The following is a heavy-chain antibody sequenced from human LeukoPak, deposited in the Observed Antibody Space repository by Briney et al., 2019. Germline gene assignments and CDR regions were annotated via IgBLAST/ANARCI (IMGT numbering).Heavy chain of an antibody. CDR1: GFTFSSYA. Sequence: GGSLRLSCAASGFTFSSYAMSWVRQAPGKGLEWVSAISGSGGSTYYADSVKGRFTISRDNSKNTLYLQMNSLKTEDTAVYYCTTDLVRIAGYSYTKGWYYYYGMDVWGQGTTVTVSS. V-gene: IGHV3-23*01. CDR2: ISGSGGST. CDR3: TTDLVRIAGYSYTKGWYYYYGMDV. D-gene: IGHD5-18*01. J-gene: IGHJ6*02.